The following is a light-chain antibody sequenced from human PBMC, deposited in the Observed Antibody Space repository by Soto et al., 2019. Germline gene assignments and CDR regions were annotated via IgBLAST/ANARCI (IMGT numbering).Light chain of an antibody. CDR3: QSYDSSLRGVAV. Sequence: QSVLTQPPSVSGALGQRVTISCTGSSSNIGAGYDVHWYQQLPGTAPKLLIYGNSNRPSGVPDRFSGSKSGTSASLAITGLQAEDEADYYCQSYDSSLRGVAVFGGGTQLTVL. J-gene: IGLJ7*01. CDR1: SSNIGAGYD. CDR2: GNS. V-gene: IGLV1-40*01.